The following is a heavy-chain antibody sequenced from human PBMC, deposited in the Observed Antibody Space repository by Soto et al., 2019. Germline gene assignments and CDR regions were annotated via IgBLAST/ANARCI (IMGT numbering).Heavy chain of an antibody. D-gene: IGHD2-2*01. V-gene: IGHV5-51*01. J-gene: IGHJ4*02. Sequence: GESLKISCKASGFTFSSYSLGWVRHMPGKGLQWMGDIFSSDSSAKYSPSFVGQVTISVDRSINTAYLQWSSLKASDTAIYYCGTWRGSSWFDYWGPGTLVTVSS. CDR3: GTWRGSSWFDY. CDR1: GFTFSSYS. CDR2: IFSSDSSA.